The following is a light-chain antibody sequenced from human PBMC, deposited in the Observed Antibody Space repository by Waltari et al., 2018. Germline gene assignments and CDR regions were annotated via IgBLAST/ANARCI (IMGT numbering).Light chain of an antibody. J-gene: IGKJ1*01. Sequence: IVLTQSPDPLAVSLGERATVNCKSSQSVLYSSNNKNYLAWYQQRQGQPPKLLIYWASTRESGVPDRFSGSGSGTDFTLTISSLQAEDVAVYYCQQYYSTPRTFGQGTKVEIE. CDR1: QSVLYSSNNKNY. CDR2: WAS. V-gene: IGKV4-1*01. CDR3: QQYYSTPRT.